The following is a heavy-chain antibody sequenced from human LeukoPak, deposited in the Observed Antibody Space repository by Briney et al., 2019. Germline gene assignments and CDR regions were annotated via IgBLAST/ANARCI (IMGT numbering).Heavy chain of an antibody. D-gene: IGHD6-19*01. CDR2: ISSSGSTI. CDR3: ARDMPVAGNYSTW. Sequence: GGSLRLSCAGSGFTFSSYGMNWGRQAPGKGLEWVSYISSSGSTIYYADSVKGRFTISRDNAKNSLYLQMNSLRAEDTAVYYCARDMPVAGNYSTWGGQRCLVTVSS. J-gene: IGHJ4*01. CDR1: GFTFSSYG. V-gene: IGHV3-48*03.